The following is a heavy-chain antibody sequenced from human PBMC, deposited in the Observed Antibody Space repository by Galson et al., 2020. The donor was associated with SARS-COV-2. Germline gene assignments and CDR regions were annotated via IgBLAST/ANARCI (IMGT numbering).Heavy chain of an antibody. CDR3: TRDSNISGWYSVAIDY. Sequence: GGSLRLSCTASGLIFDDFAMHWVRQVPGKGLEWFSSISWNSDTTQYADSVKGRFTIFRDKVKNSLYLQMNSLRVEDTALYYCTRDSNISGWYSVAIDYWGQGTLVTVSS. V-gene: IGHV3-9*01. D-gene: IGHD6-19*01. CDR2: ISWNSDTT. J-gene: IGHJ4*02. CDR1: GLIFDDFA.